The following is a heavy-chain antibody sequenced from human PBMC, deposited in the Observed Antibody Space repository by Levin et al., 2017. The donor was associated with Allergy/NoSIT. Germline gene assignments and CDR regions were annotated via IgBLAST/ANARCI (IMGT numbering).Heavy chain of an antibody. CDR3: ARVEGYYYYMDV. J-gene: IGHJ6*03. D-gene: IGHD1-1*01. CDR1: GFTFSSYS. CDR2: ISSSSSYI. V-gene: IGHV3-21*01. Sequence: GGSLRLSCAASGFTFSSYSMNWVRQAPGKGLEWVSSISSSSSYIYYADSVKGRFTISRDNAKNSLYLQMNSLRAEDTAVYYCARVEGYYYYMDVWGKGTTVTVSS.